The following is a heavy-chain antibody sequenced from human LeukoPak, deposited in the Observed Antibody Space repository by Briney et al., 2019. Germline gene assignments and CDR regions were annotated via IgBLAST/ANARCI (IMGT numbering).Heavy chain of an antibody. CDR2: IYYSGST. J-gene: IGHJ5*02. Sequence: SETLSLTCTVSGVSISSSIYYWGWIRQPPGKGLEWIGSIYYSGSTYYNPSLKSRVTISVDTSKNQFSLKLSSVTAADTAVYHCASGGYCGDTSCYPNYFDPWGQGTLVTVSS. D-gene: IGHD2-2*01. CDR1: GVSISSSIYY. CDR3: ASGGYCGDTSCYPNYFDP. V-gene: IGHV4-39*07.